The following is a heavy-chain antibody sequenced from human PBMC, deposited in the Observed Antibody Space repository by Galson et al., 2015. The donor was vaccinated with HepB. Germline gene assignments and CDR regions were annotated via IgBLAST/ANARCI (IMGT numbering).Heavy chain of an antibody. CDR2: IGSKANNYAT. CDR3: SRLGDFSGYSSA. V-gene: IGHV3-73*01. D-gene: IGHD5-18*01. J-gene: IGHJ4*02. CDR1: GFTFSGSA. Sequence: SLRLSCAASGFTFSGSAIHWVRQASGRGLEWVGRIGSKANNYATAYVASVTGRFTISRDDSKNMAYLYMKSLSIEDTAVYYCSRLGDFSGYSSAWGQGTLVTVSS.